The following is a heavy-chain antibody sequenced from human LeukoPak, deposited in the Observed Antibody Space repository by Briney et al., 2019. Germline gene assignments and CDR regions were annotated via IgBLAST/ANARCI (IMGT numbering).Heavy chain of an antibody. CDR1: GGTFSSYA. V-gene: IGHV1-69*13. CDR3: ARGDIVVVVAALYYYGMDV. J-gene: IGHJ6*02. D-gene: IGHD2-15*01. CDR2: IIPIFGTA. Sequence: SVTVSCKASGGTFSSYAISWVRQAPGQGLEWMGGIIPIFGTANYAQKFQGRVTITADESTSTAYMELSSLRSEDTAVYYCARGDIVVVVAALYYYGMDVWGQGTTVTVSS.